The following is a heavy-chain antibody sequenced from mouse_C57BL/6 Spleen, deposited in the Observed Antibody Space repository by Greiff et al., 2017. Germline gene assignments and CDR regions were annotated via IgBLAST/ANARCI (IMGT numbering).Heavy chain of an antibody. Sequence: DVMLVESGQGLVKPGGSLKLSCAASGFTFSSYAMSWVRQTQEKRLEWVAYISSGGDYIYYADTVKGRFTIAIDNARTTQYLQMSSLNSEDTAMYYCTRAPGEAMDYWGQGTSVTVSS. J-gene: IGHJ4*01. CDR2: ISSGGDYI. V-gene: IGHV5-9-1*02. CDR3: TRAPGEAMDY. CDR1: GFTFSSYA.